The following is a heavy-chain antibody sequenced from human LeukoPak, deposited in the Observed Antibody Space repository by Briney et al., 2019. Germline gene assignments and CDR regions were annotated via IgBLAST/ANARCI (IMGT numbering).Heavy chain of an antibody. J-gene: IGHJ4*02. CDR3: ARGTVMTDGDY. D-gene: IGHD1-1*01. V-gene: IGHV4-59*01. Sequence: SETLSLTCTVSGGSIRSYHWSWIRQPPGKGLEWIGYIYYSGSTNYNPSLKSRVIISVDTSKNQFYLKVNSVTAADTAVYYCARGTVMTDGDYWGQGTLVTVSS. CDR2: IYYSGST. CDR1: GGSIRSYH.